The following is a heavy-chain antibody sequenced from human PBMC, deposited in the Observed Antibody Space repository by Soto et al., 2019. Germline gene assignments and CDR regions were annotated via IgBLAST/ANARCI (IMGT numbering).Heavy chain of an antibody. Sequence: PSETLSLPCTVSGGSISSVGYCWSWIRQHPGKGLEWIGYIYYSGSTYYNPSLKSRVTISVDTSKNQFSLKLSSVTAADTAVYYCAREGGIVGATAAEYWGQGTLVTVSS. D-gene: IGHD1-26*01. J-gene: IGHJ4*02. CDR3: AREGGIVGATAAEY. V-gene: IGHV4-31*03. CDR1: GGSISSVGYC. CDR2: IYYSGST.